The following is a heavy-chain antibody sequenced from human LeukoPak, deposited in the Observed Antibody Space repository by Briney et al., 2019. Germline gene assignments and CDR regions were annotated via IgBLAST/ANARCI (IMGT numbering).Heavy chain of an antibody. D-gene: IGHD4-17*01. CDR3: AILGDYDSSTYYYYYMDV. CDR1: GFTFSSYA. J-gene: IGHJ6*03. CDR2: ISYDGSNK. Sequence: PGGSLRLSCAASGFTFSSYAMHWVRQAPGKGLEWVAVISYDGSNKYYADSVKGRFTISRDNAKNSLYLQMNSLRAEDTAVYYCAILGDYDSSTYYYYYMDVWGKGTTVTISS. V-gene: IGHV3-30*04.